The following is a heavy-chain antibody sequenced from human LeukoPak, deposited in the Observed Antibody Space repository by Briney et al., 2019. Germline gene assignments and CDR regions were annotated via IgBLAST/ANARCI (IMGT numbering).Heavy chain of an antibody. CDR1: GYTFTSYG. Sequence: ASVKVSCKASGYTFTSYGISWVRQAPGQGLEWMGWISAYNGNTNYAQELQGRVTMTTDTSTSTAYMELRSLRSDDTAVYYCARSHDYGDLPYYYYMDVWGKGTTVTVSS. J-gene: IGHJ6*03. CDR3: ARSHDYGDLPYYYYMDV. D-gene: IGHD4-17*01. V-gene: IGHV1-18*01. CDR2: ISAYNGNT.